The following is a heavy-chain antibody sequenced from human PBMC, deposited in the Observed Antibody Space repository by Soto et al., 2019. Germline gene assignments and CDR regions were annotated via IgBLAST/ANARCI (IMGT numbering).Heavy chain of an antibody. CDR2: INPSGGST. D-gene: IGHD3-9*01. J-gene: IGHJ4*02. V-gene: IGHV1-46*01. CDR1: GYTFTSYY. Sequence: ASVKVSCKASGYTFTSYYMHWVRQAPGQGLEWMGIINPSGGSTSYAQKFQGRVTMTRDTSTSTVYMELSSLRSEDTAVYYCARGGMAARPGGYFDWPFDYWGQGTLVTVSS. CDR3: ARGGMAARPGGYFDWPFDY.